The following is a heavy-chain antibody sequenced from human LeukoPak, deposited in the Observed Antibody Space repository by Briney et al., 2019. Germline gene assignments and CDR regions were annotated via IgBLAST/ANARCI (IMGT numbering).Heavy chain of an antibody. Sequence: LETLSLTCTVSGGSISSGTYYWGWIRQAPGKGLEWIGSIHYSGTTYYNPSLKSRVTISVDTSKNQFSLKVNSVTAADTAVYYCARHRYSYGSMNDYWGQGTLVTVSS. D-gene: IGHD5-18*01. J-gene: IGHJ4*02. CDR2: IHYSGTT. V-gene: IGHV4-39*01. CDR1: GGSISSGTYY. CDR3: ARHRYSYGSMNDY.